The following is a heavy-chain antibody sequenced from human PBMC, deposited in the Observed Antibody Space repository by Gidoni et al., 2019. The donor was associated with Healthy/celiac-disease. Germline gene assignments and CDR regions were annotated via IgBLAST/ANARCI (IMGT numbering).Heavy chain of an antibody. CDR2: INPNSGGT. J-gene: IGHJ6*02. CDR3: AREVNDSSGYYYPYYYGMDV. CDR1: GYTFTGYY. Sequence: QVQLVQSGAEVKKPGASVKVSCKASGYTFTGYYMHWVRQAPGQGLEWMGWINPNSGGTNYAQKFQGWVTMTRDTSISTAYMELSRLRSDDTAVYYCAREVNDSSGYYYPYYYGMDVWGQGTTVTVSS. V-gene: IGHV1-2*04. D-gene: IGHD3-22*01.